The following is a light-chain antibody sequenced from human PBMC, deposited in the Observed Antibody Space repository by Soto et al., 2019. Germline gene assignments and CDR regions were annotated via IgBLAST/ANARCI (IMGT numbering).Light chain of an antibody. CDR3: QQFGDSPPAFT. CDR2: GAS. V-gene: IGKV3-20*01. J-gene: IGKJ2*01. Sequence: ESMLTQSPGTLSLSPGDRATLSCRASRSVSSRYITWYQQKPGQAPRLLIYGASIRATGIPDRFSGSGSGTDFTLTISRLEAEDFAVYYYQQFGDSPPAFTFGQGTKLEI. CDR1: RSVSSRY.